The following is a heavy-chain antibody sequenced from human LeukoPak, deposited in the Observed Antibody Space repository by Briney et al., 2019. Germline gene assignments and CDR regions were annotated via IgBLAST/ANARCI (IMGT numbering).Heavy chain of an antibody. CDR1: GFTFSHYG. V-gene: IGHV3-30*02. CDR3: AKGRDYYEDY. J-gene: IGHJ4*02. D-gene: IGHD3-22*01. CDR2: IRYDGSEK. Sequence: GGSLRLSCAASGFTFSHYGMHWVRQAPGKGLEWVAFIRYDGSEKYYADSVKGRFTISRDNSKNTLYLHVNSLRAEDTAVYYCAKGRDYYEDYWGQGTLVTVSS.